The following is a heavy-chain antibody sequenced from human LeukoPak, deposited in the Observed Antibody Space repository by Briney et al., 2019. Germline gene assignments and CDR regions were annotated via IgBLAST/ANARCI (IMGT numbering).Heavy chain of an antibody. D-gene: IGHD6-13*01. CDR1: GFTFSTSA. CDR3: AKDWAYSSSWSSN. V-gene: IGHV3-23*01. CDR2: ISGSGGST. Sequence: PGVSLRLSCAASGFTFSTSAMNWVRQAPGKGLEWVSVISGSGGSTYYADSVKGRFTISRDNSKNTLSLQMNSLRAEDTAVYYCAKDWAYSSSWSSNWGQGTLVTVSS. J-gene: IGHJ4*01.